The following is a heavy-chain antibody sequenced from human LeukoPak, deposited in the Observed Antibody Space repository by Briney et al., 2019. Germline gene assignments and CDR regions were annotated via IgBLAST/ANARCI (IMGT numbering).Heavy chain of an antibody. CDR2: INSDGGST. J-gene: IGHJ6*03. V-gene: IGHV3-74*01. Sequence: GGSLRLSCAASRLIFSSYWMHWVRQAPGKGLVWVSRINSDGGSTIYADSVKGRFTISRDYAKNTVYLQMNSLRVDDTAVYYCAGHYGSGRYHYYYMDVWGRGTTVTVS. CDR3: AGHYGSGRYHYYYMDV. CDR1: RLIFSSYW. D-gene: IGHD3-10*01.